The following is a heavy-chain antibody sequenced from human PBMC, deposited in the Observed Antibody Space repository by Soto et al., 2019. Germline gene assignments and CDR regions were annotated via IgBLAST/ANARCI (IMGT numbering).Heavy chain of an antibody. D-gene: IGHD4-17*01. CDR1: GLPRIRYS. V-gene: IGHV3-48*01. CDR2: ISRSSSTI. Sequence: GGSHRLSSVASGLPRIRYSMNWVRQAPGKGLEWVSYISRSSSTIYYADSVKGRFTISRDNAENSLYLQMNSLRAEDTAVYYCRTDNYGDFGGYWGQGTLVTVSS. CDR3: RTDNYGDFGGY. J-gene: IGHJ4*02.